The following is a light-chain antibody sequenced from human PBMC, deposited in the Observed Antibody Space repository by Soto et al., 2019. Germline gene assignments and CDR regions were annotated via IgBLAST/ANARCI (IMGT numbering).Light chain of an antibody. CDR2: GAS. CDR1: QSVSSN. Sequence: ETMMTQSPDTLSVSLGERATLSCRASQSVSSNLAWYQQKPGQAPRLLIYGASTRATGIPARFSGSGSGTEFTLAISSLQSEDFAVYYCQQYNNWPPMYTFGQGTKVDIK. J-gene: IGKJ2*01. CDR3: QQYNNWPPMYT. V-gene: IGKV3-15*01.